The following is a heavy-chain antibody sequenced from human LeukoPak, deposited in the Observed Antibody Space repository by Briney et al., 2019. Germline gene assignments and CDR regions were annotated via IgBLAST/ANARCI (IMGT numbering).Heavy chain of an antibody. CDR3: VTDPGGRALYFQH. D-gene: IGHD4-23*01. CDR1: GYTLTELS. CDR2: FDPEDGET. Sequence: GASVKVSCKVSGYTLTELSMHWVRQAPGKGLEWMGGFDPEDGETIYAQKFQGRVTMTEDTSTDTAYMELSSLRSEDTAVYYCVTDPGGRALYFQHWGQGTLVTVSS. V-gene: IGHV1-24*01. J-gene: IGHJ1*01.